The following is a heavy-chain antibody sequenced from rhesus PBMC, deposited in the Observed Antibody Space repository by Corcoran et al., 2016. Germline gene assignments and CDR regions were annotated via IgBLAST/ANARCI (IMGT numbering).Heavy chain of an antibody. Sequence: QVQLQQWGEGLVKPSETLSLTCAVYGGSISGPYYWDWFRQPPGKGLEWIGYIYGNSASVNYNPSLNNRVTIANDTSKNQFSLELRSVTASDTAVYYCARGSDMVAAGTWGRGVLVTVSS. D-gene: IGHD6-25*01. V-gene: IGHV4-73*01. CDR1: GGSISGPYY. CDR3: ARGSDMVAAGT. CDR2: IYGNSASV. J-gene: IGHJ4*01.